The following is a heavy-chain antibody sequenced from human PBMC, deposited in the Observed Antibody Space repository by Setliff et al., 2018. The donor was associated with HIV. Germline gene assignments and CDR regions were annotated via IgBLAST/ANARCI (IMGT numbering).Heavy chain of an antibody. CDR1: GYTFTSYG. CDR2: ISAYNGNT. D-gene: IGHD5-12*01. CDR3: ARDPGWLQTLYYFDS. J-gene: IGHJ4*02. V-gene: IGHV1-18*01. Sequence: GASVKVSCKASGYTFTSYGISWVRQAPGQGLEWMGWISAYNGNTDYAQKLQGRVTMTTDTSTSTAYMELRSLRSDDTAVYYCARDPGWLQTLYYFDSWGQGTLVTVS.